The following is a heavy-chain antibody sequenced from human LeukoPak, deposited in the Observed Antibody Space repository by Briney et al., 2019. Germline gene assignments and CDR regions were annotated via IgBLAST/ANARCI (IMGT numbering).Heavy chain of an antibody. CDR1: GFTFSSYS. V-gene: IGHV3-48*04. J-gene: IGHJ4*02. CDR2: ISSSGSTI. D-gene: IGHD3-22*01. Sequence: PGGSLRLSCAASGFTFSSYSMNWVRQAPGKGLEWVSYISSSGSTIYYADSVKGRFTISRDNAKNSLYLQMNSLRAEDTAIYYCARDPRPRGYDSSGYSDYWGQGTLVTVSS. CDR3: ARDPRPRGYDSSGYSDY.